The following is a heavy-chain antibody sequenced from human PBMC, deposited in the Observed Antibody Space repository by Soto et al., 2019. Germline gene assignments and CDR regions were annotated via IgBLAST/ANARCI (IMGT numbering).Heavy chain of an antibody. V-gene: IGHV4-31*03. CDR1: GGSISSGGYY. J-gene: IGHJ4*02. Sequence: SETLSLTCTVSGGSISSGGYYWSWIRQHPGKGLEWIGYIYYSGSTYYNPSLKSRVTISVDTSKNRFSLKLSSVTAADTAVYYCAREGNLGRWLQPLDFWGQGTLVTVSS. CDR3: AREGNLGRWLQPLDF. D-gene: IGHD5-12*01. CDR2: IYYSGST.